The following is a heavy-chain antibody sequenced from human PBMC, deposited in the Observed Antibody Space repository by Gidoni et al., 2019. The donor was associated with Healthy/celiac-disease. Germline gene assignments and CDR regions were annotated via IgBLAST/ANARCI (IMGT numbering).Heavy chain of an antibody. Sequence: EVQLLESGGGLVQPGGYLRLSRVASGFTFSSYAMSWARQAPGTGVDWVSAISGRCGSTYYADSVKGLFTISRDNSKNTLYLQMNSLRAEDTAVYYCATRGLLITFGGVIGDRFDYWGQGTLVTVSS. J-gene: IGHJ4*02. CDR1: GFTFSSYA. CDR3: ATRGLLITFGGVIGDRFDY. V-gene: IGHV3-23*01. CDR2: ISGRCGST. D-gene: IGHD3-16*02.